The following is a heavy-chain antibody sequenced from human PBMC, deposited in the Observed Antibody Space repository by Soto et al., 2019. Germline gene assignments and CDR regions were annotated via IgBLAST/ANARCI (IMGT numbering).Heavy chain of an antibody. J-gene: IGHJ6*02. CDR2: INPKSGGT. V-gene: IGHV1-2*04. CDR3: ARGDSTDCSNGVCSFFYNHDMDV. D-gene: IGHD2-8*01. CDR1: GYSFTDYH. Sequence: GASVKVSCKASGYSFTDYHIHWVRQAPGQGLEWLGRINPKSGGTSTAQKFQGWVTMTTDTSISTASMELTRLTSDDTAVYYCARGDSTDCSNGVCSFFYNHDMDVWGQGTTVTVSS.